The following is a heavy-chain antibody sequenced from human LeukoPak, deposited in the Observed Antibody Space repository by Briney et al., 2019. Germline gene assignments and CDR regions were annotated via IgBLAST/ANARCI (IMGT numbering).Heavy chain of an antibody. CDR2: INHSGST. D-gene: IGHD6-13*01. CDR1: GGSFSGYY. J-gene: IGHJ2*01. Sequence: SETLSLTCAVYGGSFSGYYWSWIRQPPGKGLEWIGEINHSGSTNYNPSLKSRVTISVDTSKNQFSLKLSSVTAADTAVYYCAARGPIRCRVAAAGTWRYWYFDLWGRGTLVTVSS. CDR3: AARGPIRCRVAAAGTWRYWYFDL. V-gene: IGHV4-34*01.